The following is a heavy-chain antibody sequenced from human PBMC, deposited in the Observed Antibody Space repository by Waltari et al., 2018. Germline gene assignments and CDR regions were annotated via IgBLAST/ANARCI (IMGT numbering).Heavy chain of an antibody. D-gene: IGHD2-15*01. Sequence: QITLNESGPALVKPTQTLTLTCSLSGASFRNSGVGLGWLRQPPGEALEWLALTYWNDDKRYNPSLKTRLTIIRDTSKNEVVLTMTTMDPADTGTYFCAVTRTFYIVSGPPFADTGGQGVQVIVSS. CDR3: AVTRTFYIVSGPPFADT. V-gene: IGHV2-5*04. J-gene: IGHJ5*02. CDR1: GASFRNSGVG. CDR2: TYWNDDK.